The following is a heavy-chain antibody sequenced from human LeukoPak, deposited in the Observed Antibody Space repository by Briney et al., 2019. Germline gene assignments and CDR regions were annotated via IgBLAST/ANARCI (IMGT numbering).Heavy chain of an antibody. V-gene: IGHV4-59*08. CDR2: IYYSGST. Sequence: PSETLSLTCTVSGGSISSYYWSWIRQPPGKGLEWIGYIYYSGSTNYNPSLKSRVTISVDTSKNQFSLKLSSVTAADTAVYYCARQLDPGRYYYGMDVWGQGTTVTVSS. D-gene: IGHD3-3*02. J-gene: IGHJ6*02. CDR1: GGSISSYY. CDR3: ARQLDPGRYYYGMDV.